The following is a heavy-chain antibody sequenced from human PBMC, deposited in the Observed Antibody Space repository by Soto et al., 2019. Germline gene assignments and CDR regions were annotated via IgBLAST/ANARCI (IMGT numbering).Heavy chain of an antibody. CDR3: ARESQLSSGPRVREYYYGMDV. Sequence: SETLSLTCTVSGGSISSGGYYWSWIRQHPGKGLEWIGYIYYSGSTYYNPSLKSRVTISVDTSKNQFSLKLSSVTAADTAVYYCARESQLSSGPRVREYYYGMDVWGQGTTVTVSS. V-gene: IGHV4-31*03. D-gene: IGHD5-12*01. CDR1: GGSISSGGYY. CDR2: IYYSGST. J-gene: IGHJ6*02.